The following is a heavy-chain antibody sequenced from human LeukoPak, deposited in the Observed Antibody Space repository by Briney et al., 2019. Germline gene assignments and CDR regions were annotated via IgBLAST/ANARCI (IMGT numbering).Heavy chain of an antibody. Sequence: GGSLRLSCAASGFTFSSYSMNWVRQAPGKGLEWVSYISSSSSTIYYADSVKGRFTISRDNAKNSLYLQMNSLRAEDTAVYYCARDHDSSSCPYFDYWGQGTLVTVSS. CDR1: GFTFSSYS. D-gene: IGHD6-13*01. V-gene: IGHV3-48*01. J-gene: IGHJ4*02. CDR3: ARDHDSSSCPYFDY. CDR2: ISSSSSTI.